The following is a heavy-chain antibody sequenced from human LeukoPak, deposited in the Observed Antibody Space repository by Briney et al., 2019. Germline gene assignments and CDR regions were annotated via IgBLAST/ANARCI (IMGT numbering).Heavy chain of an antibody. J-gene: IGHJ4*02. V-gene: IGHV3-30*03. Sequence: GGSLRLSCRASGFTFNSYGIHWVRQAPGKGLEWVAVISYEGSEGSKKYYADSVKGRFTISRDNAKKSLYLQMNSLRAEDTAVYYCATQPAAADVDYWGQGTLVTVSS. CDR3: ATQPAAADVDY. CDR2: ISYEGSEGSKK. D-gene: IGHD2-2*01. CDR1: GFTFNSYG.